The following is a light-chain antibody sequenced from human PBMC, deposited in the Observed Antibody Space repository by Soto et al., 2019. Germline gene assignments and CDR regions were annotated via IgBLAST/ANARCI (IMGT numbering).Light chain of an antibody. Sequence: DIQMTQSPSTLSAFEGERVTITRRPSQIISSWWAGYQQKQGKAPKLLIYDASSLESGVPSRFSGSGSGTEFTLIISSMQPDDFATYYCQQYNSYSPTFGQGTKVDIK. CDR1: QIISSW. CDR3: QQYNSYSPT. CDR2: DAS. J-gene: IGKJ1*01. V-gene: IGKV1-5*01.